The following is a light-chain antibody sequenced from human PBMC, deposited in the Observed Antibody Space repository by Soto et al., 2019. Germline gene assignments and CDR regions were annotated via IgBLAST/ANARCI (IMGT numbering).Light chain of an antibody. V-gene: IGLV1-51*01. CDR2: DNN. CDR1: SSNIGNNY. J-gene: IGLJ2*01. CDR3: GTLDSSLSAGV. Sequence: QSVLTQPPSVSAAPGQKVTISCSGSSSNIGNNYVSWYQQLPGTAPKLLIYDNNKRPSGIPDRFSGSKSGTSATLGITGLQTGDEADYYCGTLDSSLSAGVFGGGTKVTAL.